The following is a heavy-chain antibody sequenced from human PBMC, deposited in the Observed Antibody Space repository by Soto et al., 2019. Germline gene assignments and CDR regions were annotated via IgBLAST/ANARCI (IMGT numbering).Heavy chain of an antibody. Sequence: ASVKVSCKASGYTFTGYYMHWVRQAPGQGLEWMGWINPNSGGTNYAQKFQGRVTMTRDTSISTAYMELSRLRSDDTAVYYCARDPLHYGILTGDTPHYWGQGTLVTVSS. D-gene: IGHD3-9*01. J-gene: IGHJ4*02. CDR1: GYTFTGYY. V-gene: IGHV1-2*02. CDR2: INPNSGGT. CDR3: ARDPLHYGILTGDTPHY.